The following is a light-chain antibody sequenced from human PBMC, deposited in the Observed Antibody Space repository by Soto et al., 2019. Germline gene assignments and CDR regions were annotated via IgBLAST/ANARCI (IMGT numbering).Light chain of an antibody. Sequence: DLQMTQSPSSVSASVGDRVTITCRASQGIRSYLAWYQQKPGKAPKLLISAASSLQSGVPSRFSGSGSGTDFTLSISSLQPEDAATYFCQQTSSFPLTFGGGTKVEIK. CDR3: QQTSSFPLT. V-gene: IGKV1-12*01. J-gene: IGKJ4*01. CDR1: QGIRSY. CDR2: AAS.